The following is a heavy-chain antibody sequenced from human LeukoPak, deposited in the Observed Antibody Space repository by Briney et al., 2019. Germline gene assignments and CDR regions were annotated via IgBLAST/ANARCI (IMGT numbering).Heavy chain of an antibody. Sequence: ASVKVSCKASGYTFTSYGISWVRQAPGQGLEWMGWISAYNGNTNYAQELQGRVTMTTDTSTSTAYMELRSLRSDDTAVYYCAREGGTLGYCSGGSCYIDYWGQGTLVTVSS. V-gene: IGHV1-18*01. J-gene: IGHJ4*02. CDR3: AREGGTLGYCSGGSCYIDY. CDR1: GYTFTSYG. D-gene: IGHD2-15*01. CDR2: ISAYNGNT.